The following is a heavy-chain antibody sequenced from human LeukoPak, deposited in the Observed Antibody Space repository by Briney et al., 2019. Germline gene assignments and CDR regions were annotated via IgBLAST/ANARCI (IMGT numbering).Heavy chain of an antibody. CDR1: GYTFTDYY. CDR3: ARDQVAAAAIHNSQAYNWFDP. D-gene: IGHD6-13*01. V-gene: IGHV1-2*02. J-gene: IGHJ5*02. CDR2: INPNSGGT. Sequence: ASVKVSCKASGYTFTDYYLHWVRQAPGQGLEWMGWINPNSGGTNYAQKLQGRVTMTTDTSTSTAYMELRSLRSDDTAVYYCARDQVAAAAIHNSQAYNWFDPWGQGTLVTVSS.